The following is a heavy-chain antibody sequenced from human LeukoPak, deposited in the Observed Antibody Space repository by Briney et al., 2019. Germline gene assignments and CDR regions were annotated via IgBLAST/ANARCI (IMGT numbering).Heavy chain of an antibody. Sequence: GGSLRLSCAASGFTFSYYCMRWVRQAPGKGLEYVSTIKQDESEKYYVDSVKGRFTISRDNAKNSLYLQMNSLRAEDTAVYYCARDHYYRSGSYYVYWGQGTLVTVSS. D-gene: IGHD3-10*01. CDR3: ARDHYYRSGSYYVY. J-gene: IGHJ4*02. CDR1: GFTFSYYC. V-gene: IGHV3-7*04. CDR2: IKQDESEK.